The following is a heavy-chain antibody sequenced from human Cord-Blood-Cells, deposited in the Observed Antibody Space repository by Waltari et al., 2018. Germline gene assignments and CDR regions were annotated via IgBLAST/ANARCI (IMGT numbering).Heavy chain of an antibody. V-gene: IGHV1-2*02. J-gene: IGHJ6*03. CDR3: AKGDCSSTSCYHNYYYYYMDV. CDR2: INPNSGGT. D-gene: IGHD2-2*01. CDR1: GYTFTGYY. Sequence: QVQLVQSGAEVKKPGASVKVSCKASGYTFTGYYMHWVRQAPGQGLEWMGWINPNSGGTNYAQKFQGRGTMTRDTSISTAYMELSRLRSDDTAVYYCAKGDCSSTSCYHNYYYYYMDVWGKGTTVTVSS.